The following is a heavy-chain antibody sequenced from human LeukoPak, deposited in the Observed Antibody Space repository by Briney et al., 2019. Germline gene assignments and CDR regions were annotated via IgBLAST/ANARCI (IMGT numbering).Heavy chain of an antibody. CDR1: GGSFSGYY. J-gene: IGHJ5*02. D-gene: IGHD3-10*01. Sequence: SETLSLTCAVYGGSFSGYYWSWIRQPPGKGREWIGEFNHSGSTNYNPSLKSRVTISVDTSKNQFSLKLSSVTAADTAVYYCARGFAPITMVRGVMRGFDPWGQGTLVSVSS. CDR3: ARGFAPITMVRGVMRGFDP. CDR2: FNHSGST. V-gene: IGHV4-34*01.